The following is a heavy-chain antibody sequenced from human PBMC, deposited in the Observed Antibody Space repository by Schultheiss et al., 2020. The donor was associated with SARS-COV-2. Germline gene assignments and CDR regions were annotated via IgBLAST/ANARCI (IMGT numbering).Heavy chain of an antibody. D-gene: IGHD2-2*01. CDR1: GFTFSSYS. J-gene: IGHJ6*02. CDR2: ISSSSSYI. Sequence: GESLKISCAASGFTFSSYSMNWVRQAPGKGLEWVSSISSSSSYIYYADSVKGRFTISRDNAKNSLYLQMNSLRAEDTAVYYCARAEYCSSTSCYLGLLGMDVWGQGTTVTVSS. V-gene: IGHV3-21*01. CDR3: ARAEYCSSTSCYLGLLGMDV.